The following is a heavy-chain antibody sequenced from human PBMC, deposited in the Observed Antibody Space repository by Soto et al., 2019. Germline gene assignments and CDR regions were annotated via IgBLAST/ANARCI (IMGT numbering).Heavy chain of an antibody. CDR3: ASTFAFRGQGYFDL. Sequence: QEYLVQSGAEVKQPGASVKVSCKASGYTFTGYYIHWVRQAPGQGLEWMGRMNPTGGGTKLAQMFQDRVTMTRVTFISTAYMEVSSLASDGAAIYYCASTFAFRGQGYFDLWGRGTLVTVSS. CDR1: GYTFTGYY. J-gene: IGHJ2*01. D-gene: IGHD2-21*01. V-gene: IGHV1-2*02. CDR2: MNPTGGGT.